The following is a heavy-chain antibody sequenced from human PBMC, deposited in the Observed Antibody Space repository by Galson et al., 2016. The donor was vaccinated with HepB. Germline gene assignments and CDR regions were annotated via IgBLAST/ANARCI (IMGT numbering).Heavy chain of an antibody. Sequence: SLRLSCAASGFAFSTYAMTWVRQAPGKGLEWVSDISSGSTTTSSADSVKGRFTISRDNAKNSLYLQMNTLRAEDTAVYYCARDTPPGYSSSWVDYWGQGTLVTVSS. CDR2: ISSGSTTT. CDR1: GFAFSTYA. J-gene: IGHJ4*02. D-gene: IGHD6-13*01. V-gene: IGHV3-23*01. CDR3: ARDTPPGYSSSWVDY.